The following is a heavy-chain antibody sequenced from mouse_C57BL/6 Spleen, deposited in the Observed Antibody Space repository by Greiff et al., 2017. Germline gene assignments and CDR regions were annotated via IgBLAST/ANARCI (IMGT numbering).Heavy chain of an antibody. J-gene: IGHJ4*01. Sequence: EVKVVESGGGLVKPGGSLKLSCAASGFTFSSYAMSWVRQTPEKRLEWVATISDGGSYTYYPDNVKGRFTISRDNAKNNLYLQMSHLKSEDTAMYYCARDNDYDAMDYWGQGTSVTVSS. CDR1: GFTFSSYA. V-gene: IGHV5-4*01. CDR2: ISDGGSYT. CDR3: ARDNDYDAMDY.